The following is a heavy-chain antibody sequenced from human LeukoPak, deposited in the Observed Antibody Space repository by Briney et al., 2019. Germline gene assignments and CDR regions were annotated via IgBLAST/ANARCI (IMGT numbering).Heavy chain of an antibody. CDR2: NYYSGTT. J-gene: IGHJ4*02. V-gene: IGHV4-59*08. CDR3: ARHGGSGSFDY. CDR1: GGSISTYY. Sequence: SETLSLTCTVSGGSISTYYWSWIRQPPGKGLEWIGHNYYSGTTIPHPSLKSRVTISVDTSKNQFSLRLRSVTAADTAVYYCARHGGSGSFDYWGQGTLLTVSS. D-gene: IGHD3-3*01.